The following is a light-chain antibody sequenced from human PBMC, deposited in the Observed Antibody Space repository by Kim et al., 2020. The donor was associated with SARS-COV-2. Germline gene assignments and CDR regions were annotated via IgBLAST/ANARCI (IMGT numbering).Light chain of an antibody. J-gene: IGLJ7*01. CDR3: QVWDVGHPV. CDR2: YNN. Sequence: SYELTQPPSVSVAPGKTARITCGGNNIGSKSVHWCQQKPGQAPVVVIYYNNDRPSGIPERFSGSNSGNTATLTISRVEAGDEGDYFCQVWDVGHPVFGGGTQLTVL. V-gene: IGLV3-21*04. CDR1: NIGSKS.